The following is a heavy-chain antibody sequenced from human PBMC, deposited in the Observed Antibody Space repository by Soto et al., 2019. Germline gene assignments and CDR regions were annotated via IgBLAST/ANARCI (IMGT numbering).Heavy chain of an antibody. Sequence: ASVKVSGKASGYTFTSYGISWVRQAPGQGLEWMGWISAYNGNTNYAQKLQGRVTMTTDTSTSTAYMELRSLRSDDTAVYYCARSRHIAAADHNWFDPWGQGTLVTVSS. D-gene: IGHD6-13*01. CDR1: GYTFTSYG. CDR3: ARSRHIAAADHNWFDP. J-gene: IGHJ5*02. CDR2: ISAYNGNT. V-gene: IGHV1-18*04.